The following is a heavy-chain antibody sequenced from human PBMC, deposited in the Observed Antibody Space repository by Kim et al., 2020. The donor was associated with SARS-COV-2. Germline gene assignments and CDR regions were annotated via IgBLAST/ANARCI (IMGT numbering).Heavy chain of an antibody. CDR1: GGSFSPYY. D-gene: IGHD1-26*01. V-gene: IGHV4-4*07. Sequence: SETLSLTCSVFGGSFSPYYWTWIRQSAGKELEWLGRIYISGGTNYNPSLKGRITMSIDTSKNQFSLNLGSVTAADTAIYYCVKGSNSADDIFDFWGQGILVTVSS. CDR3: VKGSNSADDIFDF. CDR2: IYISGGT. J-gene: IGHJ4*02.